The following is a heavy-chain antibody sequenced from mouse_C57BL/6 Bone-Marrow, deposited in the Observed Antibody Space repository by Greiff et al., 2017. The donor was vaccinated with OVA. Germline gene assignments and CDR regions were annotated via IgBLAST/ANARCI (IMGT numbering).Heavy chain of an antibody. CDR1: GYTFTDYY. CDR3: ARKAYYGSSLYYAMDY. V-gene: IGHV1-26*01. Sequence: EVQLQQSGPELVKPGASVKISCKASGYTFTDYYMNWVKQSHGKSLEWIGDINPNNGGTSYNQKFKGKATLTVDKSSSTAYMELRSLTSEDSAVYYCARKAYYGSSLYYAMDYWGQGTSVTVSS. D-gene: IGHD1-1*01. J-gene: IGHJ4*01. CDR2: INPNNGGT.